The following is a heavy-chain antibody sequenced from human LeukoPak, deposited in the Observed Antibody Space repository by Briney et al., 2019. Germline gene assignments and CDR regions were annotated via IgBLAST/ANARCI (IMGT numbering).Heavy chain of an antibody. Sequence: SETLSLTCAVYGGSFSGYYWTWIRQPPGKGLEWIGEINHTGSTNYNPSLKSRVTISVDTSKNQFSLKLSSETAADTAVYYCASLVGTTGIYTFDIWGQGTMVTVSS. CDR3: ASLVGTTGIYTFDI. CDR1: GGSFSGYY. CDR2: INHTGST. V-gene: IGHV4-34*01. J-gene: IGHJ3*02. D-gene: IGHD1-1*01.